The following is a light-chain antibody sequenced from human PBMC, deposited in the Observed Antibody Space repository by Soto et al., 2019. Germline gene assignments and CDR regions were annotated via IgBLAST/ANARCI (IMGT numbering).Light chain of an antibody. Sequence: IVLTQSPATLSLSPGERATLSCRASQSISNHLAWYQHKPGQAPRLLIYDASNRATGIPARFSGSGSGTDFTLTISSLEPGDFAVYYCQQRSDWPPGFTFGPGTKVEIK. CDR2: DAS. CDR3: QQRSDWPPGFT. J-gene: IGKJ3*01. V-gene: IGKV3-11*01. CDR1: QSISNH.